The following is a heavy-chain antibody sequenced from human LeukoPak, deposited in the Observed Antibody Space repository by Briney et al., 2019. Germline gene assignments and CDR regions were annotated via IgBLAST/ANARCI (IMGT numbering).Heavy chain of an antibody. CDR3: ARRYSSSWYVGFFDP. CDR2: IYYSGST. J-gene: IGHJ5*02. V-gene: IGHV4-59*08. Sequence: PSETLSFTCTVSGASIRNYYWSWIRQSPGKGLEWIGYIYYSGSTNYNPSLESRVAMSVVTSKNQFSLRLSSVTAADTAIYYCARRYSSSWYVGFFDPWGQGTLVTVSS. CDR1: GASIRNYY. D-gene: IGHD6-13*01.